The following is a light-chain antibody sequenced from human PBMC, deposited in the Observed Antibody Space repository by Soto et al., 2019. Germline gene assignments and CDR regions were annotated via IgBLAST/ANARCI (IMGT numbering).Light chain of an antibody. CDR2: AAS. CDR1: QGISSY. J-gene: IGKJ1*01. V-gene: IGKV1-8*01. Sequence: AMRMTRSPSSGSAWTVDGVTSAVRASQGISSYLAWYQQKPGKAPKLLIYAASTLQSGVPSRFSGSGSGTDFTLTISGLQSEDFAVYYCQQYNNWPQTFGQGTKVDIK. CDR3: QQYNNWPQT.